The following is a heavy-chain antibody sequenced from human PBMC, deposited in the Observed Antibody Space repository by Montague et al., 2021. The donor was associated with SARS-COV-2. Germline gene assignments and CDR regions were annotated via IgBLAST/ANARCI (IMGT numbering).Heavy chain of an antibody. J-gene: IGHJ4*02. D-gene: IGHD5-24*01. Sequence: PALVKPTQTLTLTCTFSGFSLTPGGMYVSWIRQPPGKALEWLARIDWHDDKYCSAPLKTRLTISSDTSKNQVVLTMTDLDPLDTGTYYCARTDGFNLLGFDSWGQGTLVAVSS. CDR1: GFSLTPGGMY. V-gene: IGHV2-70*11. CDR3: ARTDGFNLLGFDS. CDR2: IDWHDDK.